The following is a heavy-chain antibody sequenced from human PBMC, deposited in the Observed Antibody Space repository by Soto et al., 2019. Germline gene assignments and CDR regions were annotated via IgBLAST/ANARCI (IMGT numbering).Heavy chain of an antibody. CDR3: AKEPIPVYYYYGMDV. V-gene: IGHV3-30*18. CDR2: ISYDGSNK. J-gene: IGHJ6*02. CDR1: GFTFSSYG. Sequence: QVQLVESGGGVVQPGRSLRLSCAASGFTFSSYGMHWVRQAPGKGLEWVAVISYDGSNKYYADSVKGRFTISRDNSKNTPYLQMNSLRAKHTAVYYCAKEPIPVYYYYGMDVWGQGTTVTVSS.